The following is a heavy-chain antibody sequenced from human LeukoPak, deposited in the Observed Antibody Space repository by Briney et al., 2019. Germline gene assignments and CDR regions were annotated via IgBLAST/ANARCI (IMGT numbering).Heavy chain of an antibody. Sequence: GASVTVSFMGSGYTFTGYYMHWVRPAPGQGLEWMGWINPNSGGTNYAQKFQGRVTMTRDTSISTAYMELGRLRSDDTAVYYCARVWFGESSGDFDYWGQGTLVTVSS. CDR1: GYTFTGYY. CDR2: INPNSGGT. V-gene: IGHV1-2*02. D-gene: IGHD3-10*01. J-gene: IGHJ4*02. CDR3: ARVWFGESSGDFDY.